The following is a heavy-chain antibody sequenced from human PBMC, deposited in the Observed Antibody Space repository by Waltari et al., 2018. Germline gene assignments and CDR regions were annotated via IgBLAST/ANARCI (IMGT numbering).Heavy chain of an antibody. CDR3: ARHGGQGSGSQSDY. Sequence: QLQLQESGPGLEEPSEPLSLTCTVAGGSISSRIYCWGWIRQPPGKGLDWIGSGYHDGNTYSTPSLNSRVTILVDMSKNQFSLELSSVTAADTAVYYCARHGGQGSGSQSDYWGQGSLVTVSS. J-gene: IGHJ4*02. CDR1: GGSISSRIYC. V-gene: IGHV4-39*01. D-gene: IGHD3-10*01. CDR2: GYHDGNT.